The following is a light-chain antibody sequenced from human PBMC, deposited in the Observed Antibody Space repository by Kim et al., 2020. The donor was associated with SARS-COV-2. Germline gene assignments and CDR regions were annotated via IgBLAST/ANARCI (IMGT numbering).Light chain of an antibody. CDR1: QSVLYSSNNKNY. Sequence: DIVMTQSPDSLAVSLGARATINCTSSQSVLYSSNNKNYLAWYRQKPGQPPKLLISWASNRESGVPDRFSGSGSGTDFTLTISGLQAEDVAFYYCQQYYSSPLTFGGGTKLEI. CDR3: QQYYSSPLT. V-gene: IGKV4-1*01. CDR2: WAS. J-gene: IGKJ4*01.